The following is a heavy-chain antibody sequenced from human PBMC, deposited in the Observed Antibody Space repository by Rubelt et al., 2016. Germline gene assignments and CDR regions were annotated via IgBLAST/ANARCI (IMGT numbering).Heavy chain of an antibody. D-gene: IGHD6-13*01. J-gene: IGHJ4*02. CDR1: GFTVISNY. CDR3: ARTYGSWWPFDY. CDR2: IYGDGTT. V-gene: IGHV3-53*01. Sequence: EVQLVESGGGLIQPGGSPRLSCAVSGFTVISNYMSWVRQAPGKGLEWVSIIYGDGTTYYADSVKGRFTISRDHSKNTLYLHMKSLRAEDTAVYYCARTYGSWWPFDYWGQGTLVTVSS.